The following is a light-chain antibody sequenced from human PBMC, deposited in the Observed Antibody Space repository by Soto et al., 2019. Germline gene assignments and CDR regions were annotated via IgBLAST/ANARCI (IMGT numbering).Light chain of an antibody. V-gene: IGKV4-1*01. Sequence: DIVMTQSPDFLAVSLGERATINCRSSRSVFDSSDNKNYLAWYQQKPGQPPKLLIYWASTRESGVPDRFSGSGSGTGFTLTISSLQTEGVAVYYCQQYFTTPITFGQGTRLEIK. CDR3: QQYFTTPIT. CDR2: WAS. CDR1: RSVFDSSDNKNY. J-gene: IGKJ5*01.